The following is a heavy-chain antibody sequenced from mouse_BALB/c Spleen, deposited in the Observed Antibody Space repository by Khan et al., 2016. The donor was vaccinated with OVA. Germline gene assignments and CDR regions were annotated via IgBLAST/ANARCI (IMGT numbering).Heavy chain of an antibody. Sequence: LQQPGSELVRPGASVKLSCKASGYTFTSYWMHWVKQRHGQGLEWIGNIYPGSGSTNYDEMFKSKGTLTVDTSSSTAFMHLSSLTSDSAVYYCTRGGYYGKSLFAYWGQGTLVTVSA. D-gene: IGHD2-1*01. J-gene: IGHJ3*01. CDR1: GYTFTSYW. V-gene: IGHV1S22*01. CDR2: IYPGSGST. CDR3: TRGGYYGKSLFAY.